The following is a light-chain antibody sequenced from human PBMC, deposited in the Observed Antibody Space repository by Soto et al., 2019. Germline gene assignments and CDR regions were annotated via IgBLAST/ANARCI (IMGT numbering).Light chain of an antibody. CDR1: SGHSSYA. CDR3: QTWGTGIHYV. J-gene: IGLJ1*01. Sequence: QPVLTQSPSASASLGASVKLTCTLSSGHSSYAIAWHQQQPEKGPRYLMKLNSDGSHSKGEGIPDRFSGSSSGAERYLTISSLQSDDEADYYCQTWGTGIHYVFGTGTKLTVL. V-gene: IGLV4-69*01. CDR2: LNSDGSH.